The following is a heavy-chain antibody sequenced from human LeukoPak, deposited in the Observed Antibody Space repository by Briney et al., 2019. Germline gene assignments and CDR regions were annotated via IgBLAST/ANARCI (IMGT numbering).Heavy chain of an antibody. CDR3: ARYYGDYVFRFDP. CDR2: INAGNGNT. CDR1: GYTFTSYA. J-gene: IGHJ5*02. V-gene: IGHV1-3*01. Sequence: ASVKVSCKASGYTFTSYAMHWVRQAPGQRLEWMGWINAGNGNTKYSQKFQGRVTITRDTSASTAYMELSSLRSEDTAVYYCARYYGDYVFRFDPWGQGTLVTVSS. D-gene: IGHD4-17*01.